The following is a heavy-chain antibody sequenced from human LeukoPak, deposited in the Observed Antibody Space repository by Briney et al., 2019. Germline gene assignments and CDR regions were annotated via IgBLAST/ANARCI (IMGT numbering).Heavy chain of an antibody. J-gene: IGHJ5*02. CDR3: ARDAVYPNP. Sequence: GSSLRLSCAASGFIFRSYGMHWVRQAPGKGLEWVAVIWYDGSNDNYADSVKGRFTITRDNAKNSLYLQMNSLRAEDTAVYYCARDAVYPNPWGQGTLVTVSP. CDR1: GFIFRSYG. V-gene: IGHV3-33*01. CDR2: IWYDGSND. D-gene: IGHD2-2*02.